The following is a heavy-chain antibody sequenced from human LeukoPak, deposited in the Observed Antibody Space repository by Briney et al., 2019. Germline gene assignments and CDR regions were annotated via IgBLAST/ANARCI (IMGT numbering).Heavy chain of an antibody. CDR1: GGSISSYY. D-gene: IGHD2-2*01. CDR2: IYTSGNT. J-gene: IGHJ2*01. V-gene: IGHV4-4*07. CDR3: AREYCSSTSCYLYNWYSDL. Sequence: ASETLSLTCTVSGGSISSYYWSWIRQPAGKGLEWIGRIYTSGNTNYNPSLKSRVNISVDTSKNQFSLKLSSVTAADTAVYYCAREYCSSTSCYLYNWYSDLWGRGTLVTVSS.